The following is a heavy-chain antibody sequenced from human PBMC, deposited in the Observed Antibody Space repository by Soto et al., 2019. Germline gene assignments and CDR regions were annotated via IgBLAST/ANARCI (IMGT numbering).Heavy chain of an antibody. CDR2: ISYDGSNK. V-gene: IGHV3-30*03. Sequence: VQLVESGGGVVQPGRSLRLSCAASGFTFSSYGMHWVRQAPGKGLEWVAVISYDGSNKYYADSVKGRFTISRDNSMDTLYLQMNSLRAEDTAVYYCARDQYYYDSSGYYYWFDPWGQGTLVTVSS. CDR3: ARDQYYYDSSGYYYWFDP. J-gene: IGHJ5*02. D-gene: IGHD3-22*01. CDR1: GFTFSSYG.